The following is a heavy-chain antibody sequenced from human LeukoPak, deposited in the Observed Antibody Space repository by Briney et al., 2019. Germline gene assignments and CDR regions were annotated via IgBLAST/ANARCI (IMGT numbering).Heavy chain of an antibody. J-gene: IGHJ5*01. Sequence: GGSLRLPCAASGFTFGDYGMSWVRQAPGKGLEWVSGINWNGGRTGYADSVKGRFTISRDNAKNSLYLQMNSLRVEDTAVYHCARDSGTPGSYYDLVNWFDSWGQGTLVTVSS. CDR2: INWNGGRT. CDR3: ARDSGTPGSYYDLVNWFDS. CDR1: GFTFGDYG. D-gene: IGHD3-10*01. V-gene: IGHV3-20*01.